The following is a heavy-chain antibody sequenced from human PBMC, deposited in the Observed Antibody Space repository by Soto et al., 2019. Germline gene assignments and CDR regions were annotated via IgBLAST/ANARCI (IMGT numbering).Heavy chain of an antibody. CDR3: ARKGYGEYGGMDV. CDR2: ISTTSTYI. Sequence: VGSLRLSCAASGFTFTSYTFNWVRQAPGKGLEWVSCISTTSTYIYYADSVKGRFTFSRDNTKNSLYLHMNSLRVEDTAVYYCARKGYGEYGGMDVWGQGTMVTVSS. J-gene: IGHJ6*02. CDR1: GFTFTSYT. V-gene: IGHV3-21*01. D-gene: IGHD4-17*01.